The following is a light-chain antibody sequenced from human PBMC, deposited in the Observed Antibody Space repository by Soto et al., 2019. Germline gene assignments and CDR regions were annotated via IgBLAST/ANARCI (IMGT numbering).Light chain of an antibody. V-gene: IGKV1-9*01. CDR3: QQLNNYPYT. CDR1: RGINSY. Sequence: DIQLTQSPSFLSASIGDRVTITCRASRGINSYLAWYQQKPGEAPNLLIHAASTLQSGVPSRFSGSGSGTEFTLTIDSLLPEDFATYYCQQLNNYPYTFGQGTKLEIK. CDR2: AAS. J-gene: IGKJ2*01.